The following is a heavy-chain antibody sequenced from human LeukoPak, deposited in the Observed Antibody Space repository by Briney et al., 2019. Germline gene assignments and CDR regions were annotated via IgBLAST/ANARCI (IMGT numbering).Heavy chain of an antibody. V-gene: IGHV3-48*04. CDR1: GFIFSSYS. CDR2: ISSSGSTI. J-gene: IGHJ4*02. CDR3: ARSKLGAFDY. Sequence: EGSLRLSCAASGFIFSSYSMNWVRQAPGKGLEWVSYISSSGSTIYYADSVKGRFTISRDNAKNSLYLQMNSLRAEDTAVYYCARSKLGAFDYWGQGTLVTVSS. D-gene: IGHD3-16*01.